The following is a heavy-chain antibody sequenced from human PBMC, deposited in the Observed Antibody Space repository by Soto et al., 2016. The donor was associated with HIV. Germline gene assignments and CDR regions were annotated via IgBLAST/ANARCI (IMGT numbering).Heavy chain of an antibody. D-gene: IGHD1-26*01. CDR3: ANTSSWAGIGGSYGGY. CDR1: GSTFSLYA. J-gene: IGHJ4*03. CDR2: ISGSGGST. V-gene: IGHV3-23*01. Sequence: EVQLLESGGGLVQPGGSLRLTCAASGSTFSLYAMSWVRQAPGKGLEWVSGISGSGGSTYYADSVKGRFTISRDNSKNTVYLQMNSLRAEDTAVYYCANTSSWAGIGGSYGGYWGQGTLVHRLL.